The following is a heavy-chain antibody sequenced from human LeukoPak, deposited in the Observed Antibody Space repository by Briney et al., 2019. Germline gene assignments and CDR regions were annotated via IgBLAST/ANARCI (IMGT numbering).Heavy chain of an antibody. D-gene: IGHD2/OR15-2a*01. CDR2: IIPIFGTA. J-gene: IGHJ6*03. CDR1: GGTFSSYA. Sequence: SVKVSCKASGGTFSSYAISWVRQAPGQGLEWMGGIIPIFGTANYAQKFQGRVTITTDESTSTAYMELSSLRSEDTAVYYCAIIGGLYYYYYMDVWGKGTTVTVSS. V-gene: IGHV1-69*05. CDR3: AIIGGLYYYYYMDV.